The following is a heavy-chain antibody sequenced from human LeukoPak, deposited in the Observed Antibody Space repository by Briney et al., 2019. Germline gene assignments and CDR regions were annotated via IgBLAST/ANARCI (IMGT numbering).Heavy chain of an antibody. CDR2: IYHSGST. CDR1: GGSISSSNW. D-gene: IGHD6-19*01. V-gene: IGHV4-4*02. Sequence: SETLSLACAVSGGSISSSNWWSWVRQPPGKGLEWIGEIYHSGSTNYNPSLKSRVTISVDKSKNQFSLKLSSVTAADTTVYYCARDSFSSGWNDAFDIWGQGTMVTVSS. J-gene: IGHJ3*02. CDR3: ARDSFSSGWNDAFDI.